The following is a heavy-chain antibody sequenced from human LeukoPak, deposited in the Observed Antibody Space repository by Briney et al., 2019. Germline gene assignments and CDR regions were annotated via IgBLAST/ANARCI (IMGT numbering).Heavy chain of an antibody. CDR1: GGTFSSYA. CDR3: ARGPKAYYFDSSGYVFDY. CDR2: IIPILGIA. Sequence: SVKVSCKASGGTFSSYAISWVRQAPGQGLEWMGRIIPILGIANYAQKFQGRVTITADKSTSTAYMELSSLRSEDTAVYYCARGPKAYYFDSSGYVFDYWGQGTLVTVSS. D-gene: IGHD3-22*01. V-gene: IGHV1-69*04. J-gene: IGHJ4*02.